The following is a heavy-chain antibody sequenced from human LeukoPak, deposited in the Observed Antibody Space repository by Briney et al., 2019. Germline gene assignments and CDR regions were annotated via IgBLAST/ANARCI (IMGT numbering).Heavy chain of an antibody. D-gene: IGHD2-15*01. V-gene: IGHV3-23*01. CDR2: ISGSVGST. J-gene: IGHJ4*02. Sequence: GGSLRLSCAASGFTFSSYAMSWVRHAPGKGVELVSGISGSVGSTYYAEPVKGGFLISRDNSKNTLYLQMYSLRAEDTAVYYVAKDDCSRPGCFFYFWGQKTLVTVSS. CDR3: AKDDCSRPGCFFYF. CDR1: GFTFSSYA.